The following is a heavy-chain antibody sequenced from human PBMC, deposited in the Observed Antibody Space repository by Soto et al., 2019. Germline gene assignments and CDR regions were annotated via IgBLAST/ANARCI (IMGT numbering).Heavy chain of an antibody. CDR1: GGTFSSYC. V-gene: IGHV1-69*06. D-gene: IGHD2-2*02. CDR2: IIPIFGTA. CDR3: ASSWYQLPYHWFDP. Sequence: SVKVSCKASGGTFSSYCMSWVRQAPGQGLEWMGGIIPIFGTANYAQKFQGRVTITADKSTSTAYMELSSLRSEDTAVYYCASSWYQLPYHWFDPWGQGTLVTGSS. J-gene: IGHJ5*02.